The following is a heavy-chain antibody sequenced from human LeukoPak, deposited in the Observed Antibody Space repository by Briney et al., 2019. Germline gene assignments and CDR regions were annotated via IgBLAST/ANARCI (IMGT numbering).Heavy chain of an antibody. CDR2: FDPEDGET. V-gene: IGHV1-24*01. Sequence: GASVKVSCKVSGYTLTQLSMHWVRQAPGKGLEWMGGFDPEDGETIYAQKFQGRVTMTEDTSTDTAYMELSSLRSEDTAVYYCARSDSSSWYYYYYGMDVWGQGTTVTVS. CDR3: ARSDSSSWYYYYYGMDV. CDR1: GYTLTQLS. D-gene: IGHD6-13*01. J-gene: IGHJ6*02.